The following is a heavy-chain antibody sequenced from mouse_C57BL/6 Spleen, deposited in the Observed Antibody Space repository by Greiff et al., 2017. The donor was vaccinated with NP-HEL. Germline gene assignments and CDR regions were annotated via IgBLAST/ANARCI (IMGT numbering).Heavy chain of an antibody. J-gene: IGHJ3*01. CDR1: GFTFSSYA. V-gene: IGHV5-4*01. D-gene: IGHD1-1*01. Sequence: DVHLVESGGGLVKPGGSLKLSCAASGFTFSSYAMSWVRQTPEKRLEWVATISDGGSYTYYPDNVKGRFTISRDNAKNNLYLQMSHLKSEDTAMYYCARANYGSSPAWFAYWGQGTLVTVSA. CDR2: ISDGGSYT. CDR3: ARANYGSSPAWFAY.